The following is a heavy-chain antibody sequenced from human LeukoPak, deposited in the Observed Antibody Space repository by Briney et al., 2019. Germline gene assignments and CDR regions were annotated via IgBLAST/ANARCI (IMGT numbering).Heavy chain of an antibody. J-gene: IGHJ4*02. CDR2: ISWNSGSI. CDR1: GFTFDDYA. Sequence: SGRSLRLSCAASGFTFDDYAMHWVRQAPGKGLEWVSGISWNSGSIGYADSVKGRFTISRDNAKNSLYLQMNSLRAEDTAVYYCARTLRWSGYIGDYWGQGTLVTVSS. CDR3: ARTLRWSGYIGDY. D-gene: IGHD3-3*01. V-gene: IGHV3-9*01.